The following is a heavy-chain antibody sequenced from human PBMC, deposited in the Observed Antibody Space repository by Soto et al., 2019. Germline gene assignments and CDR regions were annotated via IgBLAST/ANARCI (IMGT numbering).Heavy chain of an antibody. CDR3: TRRPGS. J-gene: IGHJ5*02. CDR1: GFTVSNNY. D-gene: IGHD7-27*01. CDR2: IYSGGNT. V-gene: IGHV3-66*01. Sequence: EVQLVESGGGLVQPGESLRLSCAASGFTVSNNYMSWVRQAPGKGLEWVSFIYSGGNTYYAXSVKGRFTISRDKSKNTXXXXXXNLRVXXXAVYYCTRRPGSWGQGTLVTVSS.